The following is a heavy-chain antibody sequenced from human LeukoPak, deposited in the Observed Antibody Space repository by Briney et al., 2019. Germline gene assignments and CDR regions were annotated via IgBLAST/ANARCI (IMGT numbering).Heavy chain of an antibody. J-gene: IGHJ4*02. D-gene: IGHD3-16*01. V-gene: IGHV3-7*03. CDR1: GFTFSNYW. Sequence: GGSLRLSCAASGFTFSNYWMSWVRQAPGKELEWVANIKQDGSEIYYVDSVKGRFTISRDNAKNSLYLQMNSLRAEDTAVYYCARGGSRLLTSYIFDYWGQGTLVTVSS. CDR3: ARGGSRLLTSYIFDY. CDR2: IKQDGSEI.